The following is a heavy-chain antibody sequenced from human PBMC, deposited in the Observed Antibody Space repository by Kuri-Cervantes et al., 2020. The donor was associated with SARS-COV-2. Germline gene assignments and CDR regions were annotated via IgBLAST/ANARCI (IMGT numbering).Heavy chain of an antibody. D-gene: IGHD2-15*01. V-gene: IGHV3-30-3*01. Sequence: GESLKISCAASRFTFSSYAMHWVRQAPGKGLEWVAVISYDRTYRYYADSVKGRFTISRDNSKNTLCLQMNSLRADDMAVYYCARESIVVVVAAFDYWGQGTLVTVSS. CDR3: ARESIVVVVAAFDY. J-gene: IGHJ4*02. CDR2: ISYDRTYR. CDR1: RFTFSSYA.